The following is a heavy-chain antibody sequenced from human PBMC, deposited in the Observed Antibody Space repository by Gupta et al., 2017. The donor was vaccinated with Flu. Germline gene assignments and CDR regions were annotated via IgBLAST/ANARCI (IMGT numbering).Heavy chain of an antibody. CDR3: FYDSSGYYLDY. CDR2: VSGSGAGT. J-gene: IGHJ4*02. Sequence: GFNFTNYAMNWVRQAPGKGLEWVSSVSGSGAGTYADSVKGRFTISRDNSKNTFYLQMNSLRAEDTAVYYCFYDSSGYYLDYWGQGTLVTVSS. D-gene: IGHD3-22*01. CDR1: GFNFTNYA. V-gene: IGHV3-23*01.